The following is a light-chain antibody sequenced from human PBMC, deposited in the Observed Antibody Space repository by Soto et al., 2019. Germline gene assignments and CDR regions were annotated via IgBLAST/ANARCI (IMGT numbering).Light chain of an antibody. CDR1: QGISGW. J-gene: IGKJ1*01. V-gene: IGKV1-5*01. CDR3: QQYDSFSVWT. Sequence: DIQMTQSPSTLSASVGDRVTITCRASQGISGWLAWYQQKAGKAPRLLIFDASSLMSGVPSRFSGSGYGTEFTLIINRLQPDDSATYYCQQYDSFSVWTFGQGTKVDIK. CDR2: DAS.